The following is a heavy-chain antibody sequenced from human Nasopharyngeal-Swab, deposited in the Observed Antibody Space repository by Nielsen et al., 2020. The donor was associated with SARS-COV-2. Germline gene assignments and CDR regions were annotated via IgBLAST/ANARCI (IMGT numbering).Heavy chain of an antibody. J-gene: IGHJ6*03. CDR2: ISGSGGST. V-gene: IGHV3-23*01. CDR3: ANHRDYGETYYYMDV. Sequence: GSLRLSRAASGFTFSSYAMSWVRQAPGKGLEWVSAISGSGGSTYYADSVKGRFTISRDNSKNTLYLQMNSLRAEDTAVYYCANHRDYGETYYYMDVWGKGTTVTVSS. CDR1: GFTFSSYA. D-gene: IGHD4-17*01.